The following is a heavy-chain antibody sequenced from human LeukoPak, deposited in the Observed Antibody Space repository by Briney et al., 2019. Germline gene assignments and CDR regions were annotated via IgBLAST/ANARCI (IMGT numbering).Heavy chain of an antibody. J-gene: IGHJ3*02. D-gene: IGHD5/OR15-5a*01. CDR1: GFTFDDCA. Sequence: PGGSLRLSCAASGFTFDDCAMHWVRQAPGKGLEWVSLISGDGGRTYYADSVKGRFTISRDNSKNSLYLQMNSLRTEDTALYYCSNSQGRSTWDAFDIWGQGTMVTVSS. CDR3: SNSQGRSTWDAFDI. CDR2: ISGDGGRT. V-gene: IGHV3-43*02.